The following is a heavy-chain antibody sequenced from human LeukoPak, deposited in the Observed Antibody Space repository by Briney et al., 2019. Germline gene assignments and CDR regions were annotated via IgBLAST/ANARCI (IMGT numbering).Heavy chain of an antibody. V-gene: IGHV3-23*01. CDR1: GFTFSSYS. Sequence: GGSLRLSCAASGFTFSSYSMNWVRQAPGKGLEWVSAISGSGGSTYYADSVKGRFTISRDNSKNTLYLQMNSLRAEDTAVYYCAKDSGSFHDAFDIWGQGTMVTVSS. CDR2: ISGSGGST. CDR3: AKDSGSFHDAFDI. D-gene: IGHD1-26*01. J-gene: IGHJ3*02.